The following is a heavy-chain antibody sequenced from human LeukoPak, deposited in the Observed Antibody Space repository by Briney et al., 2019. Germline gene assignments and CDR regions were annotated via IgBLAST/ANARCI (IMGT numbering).Heavy chain of an antibody. D-gene: IGHD5-24*01. CDR3: VGASGDGYNYYYYYGMDV. J-gene: IGHJ6*02. V-gene: IGHV1-69*13. CDR1: GGTFSSYA. Sequence: SVKVSRKASGGTFSSYASSWVRQAPGQGLEWMGRNIPIFGTANYAQKFQGRVTITADESTSTAYMEVSSLRSEDTAVYYCVGASGDGYNYYYYYGMDVWGQGTTVTVSS. CDR2: NIPIFGTA.